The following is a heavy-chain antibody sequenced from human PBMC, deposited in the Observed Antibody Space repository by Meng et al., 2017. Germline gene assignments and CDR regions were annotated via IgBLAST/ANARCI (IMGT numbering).Heavy chain of an antibody. CDR2: INPNSGGT. CDR3: ARGLYGSGSPREYFDY. D-gene: IGHD3-10*01. V-gene: IGHV1-2*06. CDR1: GYTFTGYY. Sequence: QVRLVQSGAEVKKPGDSVKVSCKASGYTFTGYYMHWVRQAPGQGLEWMGRINPNSGGTNYAQKFQGRVTMTRDTSISTAYMELSRLRSDDTAVYYCARGLYGSGSPREYFDYWGQGTLVTVSS. J-gene: IGHJ4*02.